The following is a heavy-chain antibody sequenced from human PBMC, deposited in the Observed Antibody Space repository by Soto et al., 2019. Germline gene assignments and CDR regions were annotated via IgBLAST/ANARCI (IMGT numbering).Heavy chain of an antibody. J-gene: IGHJ5*02. D-gene: IGHD6-6*01. CDR2: IGPESGAT. CDR3: GRGRGSSSNNFFDP. CDR1: GYTFTGHY. V-gene: IGHV1-2*02. Sequence: ASVKVSCKASGYTFTGHYIHWVRQAPEQGPEWMGEIGPESGATRYAQKFQGRVTMTMDMSITTVYMELSNLSPDDTAVYYCGRGRGSSSNNFFDPWGQGTLVTV.